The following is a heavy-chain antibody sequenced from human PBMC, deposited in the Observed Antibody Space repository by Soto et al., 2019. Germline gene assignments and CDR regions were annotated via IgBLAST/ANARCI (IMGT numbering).Heavy chain of an antibody. V-gene: IGHV3-23*01. D-gene: IGHD3-3*01. Sequence: EVQLLESGGGLVQPGGSLRLSCAASGFTFSSYAMSWVRQAPGKGLEWVSAISGSGGSTYYADSVEGRFTISRDNSKNTLYLQMNSLRAEDTAVYYCAKLTTRGYYYYGMDVWGQGTTVTVSS. CDR2: ISGSGGST. CDR3: AKLTTRGYYYYGMDV. J-gene: IGHJ6*02. CDR1: GFTFSSYA.